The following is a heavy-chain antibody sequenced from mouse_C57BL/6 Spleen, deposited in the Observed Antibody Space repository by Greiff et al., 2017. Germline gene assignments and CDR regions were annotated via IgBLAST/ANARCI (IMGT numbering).Heavy chain of an antibody. V-gene: IGHV1-50*01. D-gene: IGHD1-1*01. CDR3: ARGYGSSYPYAMDY. Sequence: QVQLKQPGAELVKPGASVKLSCKASGYTFTSYWMQWVKQRPGQGLEWIGEIDPSDSYTNYNQKFKGKATLTVDTSSSTAYMQLSSLTSEDSAVYYWARGYGSSYPYAMDYWGQGTSVTVSS. CDR2: IDPSDSYT. J-gene: IGHJ4*01. CDR1: GYTFTSYW.